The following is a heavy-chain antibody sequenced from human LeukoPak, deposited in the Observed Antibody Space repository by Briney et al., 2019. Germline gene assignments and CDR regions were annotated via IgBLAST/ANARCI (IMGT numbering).Heavy chain of an antibody. CDR2: IYYSGST. Sequence: SETLSLTCTVSGGSISSYYWSWIRQPPGKGLEWIGYIYYSGSTNYNPSLKSRVTISVDTSKNQFSLKLGSVTAADTAVYYCARVGGPDNWFDPWGQGTLVTVSS. J-gene: IGHJ5*02. CDR1: GGSISSYY. D-gene: IGHD3-10*01. CDR3: ARVGGPDNWFDP. V-gene: IGHV4-59*01.